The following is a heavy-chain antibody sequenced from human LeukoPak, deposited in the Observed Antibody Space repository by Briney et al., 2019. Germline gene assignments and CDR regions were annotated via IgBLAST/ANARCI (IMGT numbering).Heavy chain of an antibody. CDR3: AGATYYYDSRYWFDP. J-gene: IGHJ5*02. CDR2: IYHSGST. CDR1: GYSISSGYY. V-gene: IGHV4-38-2*01. Sequence: PSETLSLTCAVSGYSISSGYYWGWIRQPPGKGLEWIGSIYHSGSTYYNPSLESRVIISVDTSENQFSLKLSSVTAADTAVYYCAGATYYYDSRYWFDPWGQGTLVTVSS. D-gene: IGHD3-22*01.